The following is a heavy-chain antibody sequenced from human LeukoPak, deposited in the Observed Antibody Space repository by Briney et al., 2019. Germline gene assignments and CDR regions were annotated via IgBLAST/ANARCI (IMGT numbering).Heavy chain of an antibody. CDR2: IYHSGST. Sequence: PSETLSLTCTVSGGSISSSSYYCGWIRQPPGKGLGWIGSIYHSGSTYYNPSLKSRVTLSVETSKNQFSLKLSSVTAADTAVYYCAGSTYDNWFDPWGQGTLVTVSS. CDR1: GGSISSSSYY. J-gene: IGHJ5*02. D-gene: IGHD2-8*01. V-gene: IGHV4-39*01. CDR3: AGSTYDNWFDP.